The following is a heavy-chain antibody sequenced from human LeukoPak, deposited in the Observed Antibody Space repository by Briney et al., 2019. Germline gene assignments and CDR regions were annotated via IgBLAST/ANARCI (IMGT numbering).Heavy chain of an antibody. V-gene: IGHV3-23*01. CDR3: AKDRAGREGFDY. CDR2: ISGSGGST. Sequence: GGSLRLSCAASGFTFGSYAMSWVRQAPGKGLEWVSAISGSGGSTYYADSVKGRFTISRDNSKNTLYLQMNSLRAEDTAVYYCAKDRAGREGFDYWGQGTLVTVSS. D-gene: IGHD1-26*01. J-gene: IGHJ4*02. CDR1: GFTFGSYA.